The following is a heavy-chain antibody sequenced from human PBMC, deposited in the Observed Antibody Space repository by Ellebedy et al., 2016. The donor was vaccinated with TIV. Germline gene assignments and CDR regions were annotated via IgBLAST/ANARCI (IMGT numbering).Heavy chain of an antibody. J-gene: IGHJ5*02. V-gene: IGHV3-66*01. D-gene: IGHD2-21*01. CDR2: LYPDGKT. CDR3: ARDPGGGGDFGDNWFDP. Sequence: GGSLRLSCEASGIIVSDYFMNWVRQAPGKGLEWVSVLYPDGKTNYTDSVNGRFIVSRDSSKNTLYLQMNSLTAEETAVYYCARDPGGGGDFGDNWFDPWGQGTLVTVSS. CDR1: GIIVSDYF.